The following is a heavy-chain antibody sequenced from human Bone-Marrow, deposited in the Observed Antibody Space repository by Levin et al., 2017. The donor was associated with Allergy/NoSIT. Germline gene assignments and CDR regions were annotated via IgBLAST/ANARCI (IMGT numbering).Heavy chain of an antibody. D-gene: IGHD2-2*02. CDR3: ARGGRVVPAAIVGPVYYYYGMDV. Sequence: ASETLSLTCAVYGGSFSGYYWSWIRQPPGKGLEWIGEINHSGSTNYNPSLKSRVTISVDTSKNQFSLKLSSVTAADTAVYYCARGGRVVPAAIVGPVYYYYGMDVWGQGTTVTVSS. CDR1: GGSFSGYY. J-gene: IGHJ6*02. V-gene: IGHV4-34*01. CDR2: INHSGST.